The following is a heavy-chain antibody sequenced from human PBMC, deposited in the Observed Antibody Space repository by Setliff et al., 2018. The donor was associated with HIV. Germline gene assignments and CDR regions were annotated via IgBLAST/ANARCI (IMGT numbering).Heavy chain of an antibody. Sequence: NPSETLSLTCAVSGYSISSGYYWGWIRQPPGKGLEWIGSINHSGSTYNNPSLKSRVTISVDTSKNQFSLKLTSVTAADTAAYYCARTLRAAAMGYFDYWGQGTLVTVSS. V-gene: IGHV4-38-2*01. J-gene: IGHJ4*02. CDR3: ARTLRAAAMGYFDY. D-gene: IGHD5-18*01. CDR1: GYSISSGYY. CDR2: INHSGST.